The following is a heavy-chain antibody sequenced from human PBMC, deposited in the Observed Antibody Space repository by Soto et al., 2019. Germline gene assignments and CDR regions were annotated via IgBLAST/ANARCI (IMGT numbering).Heavy chain of an antibody. Sequence: ASVKVSCKASGYTFTSYAMHWVRQAPGQRLEWMGWINAGNGNTKYSQKFQGRVTITRDTSASTAYMELSSLRSEDTAVYYCARDPNIVVVPAAMYNWFDPWGQGTLVTVSS. CDR1: GYTFTSYA. J-gene: IGHJ5*02. CDR2: INAGNGNT. D-gene: IGHD2-2*01. CDR3: ARDPNIVVVPAAMYNWFDP. V-gene: IGHV1-3*01.